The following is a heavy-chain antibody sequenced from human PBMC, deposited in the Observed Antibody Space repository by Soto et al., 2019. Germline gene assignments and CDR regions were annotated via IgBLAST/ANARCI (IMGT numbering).Heavy chain of an antibody. J-gene: IGHJ4*02. CDR2: IYSGGNT. CDR3: ARCSLYCFDY. V-gene: IGHV3-53*01. D-gene: IGHD2-8*02. Sequence: GGPLRLSCAASGFTVRSNYMSWVRQAPGKGLELVSVIYSGGNTYYADSVKGRFNISRDNSKNTLYRQMNSLRAEDTAVYYCARCSLYCFDYWGQGTLVTDSS. CDR1: GFTVRSNY.